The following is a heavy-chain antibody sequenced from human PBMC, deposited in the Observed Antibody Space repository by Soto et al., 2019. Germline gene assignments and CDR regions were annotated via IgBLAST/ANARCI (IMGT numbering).Heavy chain of an antibody. Sequence: ASVKVSCKASGYTFTSYYMHWVRQAPGQGLEWMGIINPSGGSTSYAQKFQGRVTMTRDTSTSTVYMELSSLRSEDTAVYYCARVGDIAAAGKWYGMDVWGQGTPVAVSS. CDR3: ARVGDIAAAGKWYGMDV. J-gene: IGHJ6*02. D-gene: IGHD6-13*01. CDR1: GYTFTSYY. CDR2: INPSGGST. V-gene: IGHV1-46*01.